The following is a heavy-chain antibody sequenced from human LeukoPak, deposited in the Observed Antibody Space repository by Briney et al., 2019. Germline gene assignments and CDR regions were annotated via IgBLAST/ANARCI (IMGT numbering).Heavy chain of an antibody. CDR3: AIGGRYSSSWFDY. J-gene: IGHJ4*02. CDR1: GYTFSSYG. D-gene: IGHD6-13*01. CDR2: IRYDGSNK. V-gene: IGHV3-30*02. Sequence: GGSLRLSCAASGYTFSSYGMHWVRQAPGKGLEWVAFIRYDGSNKYYADSVKGRFTISRDNSKNTLYLQMNSLRAEDTAVYYCAIGGRYSSSWFDYWGQGTLVTVSS.